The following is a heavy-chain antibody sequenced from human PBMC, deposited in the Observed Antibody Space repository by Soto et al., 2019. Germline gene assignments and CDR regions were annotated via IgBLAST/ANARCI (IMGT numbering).Heavy chain of an antibody. Sequence: HPGGSLRLSCAASGFTFSSYAMSWVRQAPGKGLEWVSAISGSGGSTYYADSVKGRFTISRDNSKNTLYLQMNSLRAEDTAVYYCAKDPSRGYSSSWYNWFDPWGQGTLVTVSS. CDR3: AKDPSRGYSSSWYNWFDP. J-gene: IGHJ5*02. D-gene: IGHD6-13*01. V-gene: IGHV3-23*01. CDR1: GFTFSSYA. CDR2: ISGSGGST.